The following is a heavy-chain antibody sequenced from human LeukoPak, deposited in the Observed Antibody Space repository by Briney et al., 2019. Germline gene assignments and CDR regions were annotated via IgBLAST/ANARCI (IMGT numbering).Heavy chain of an antibody. D-gene: IGHD1-26*01. CDR3: ARGATSGSYESDY. CDR1: GYSISSGYY. Sequence: SETLSLTCAVSGYSISSGYYWGWIRPPPGKGLEWIGNVYHSGSTYYNPSLESRLTISVDTSKNQFSLKLNSVTAADTALYYCARGATSGSYESDYWGQGTLVTVSS. J-gene: IGHJ4*02. V-gene: IGHV4-38-2*01. CDR2: VYHSGST.